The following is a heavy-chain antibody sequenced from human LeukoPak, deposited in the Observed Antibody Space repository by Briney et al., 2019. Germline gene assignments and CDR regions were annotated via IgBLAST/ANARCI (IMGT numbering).Heavy chain of an antibody. D-gene: IGHD5-18*01. CDR2: ISGSGAST. CDR3: AKSPRKQLWSSSHY. Sequence: GGSLRLSCAASGFTFSSYAMNWVRQAPGKGLEWVSTISGSGASTYYADSVKGRFTISRDNSKNTLYLQMNSLRAEDTAVYYCAKSPRKQLWSSSHYWGQGTLVTVSS. J-gene: IGHJ4*02. CDR1: GFTFSSYA. V-gene: IGHV3-23*01.